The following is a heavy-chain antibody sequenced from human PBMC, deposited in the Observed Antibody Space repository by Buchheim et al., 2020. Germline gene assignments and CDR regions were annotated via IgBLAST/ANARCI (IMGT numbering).Heavy chain of an antibody. CDR2: ISYDGSNK. D-gene: IGHD1-26*01. V-gene: IGHV3-30*04. Sequence: QVQLVESGGGVVQPGRSLRLSCAASGFTFSSYAMHWVRQAPGKGLEWVAVISYDGSNKYYADSVKGRFTISRDNSKNTLYLQMNSLRAEDTAVYYCASDIGGSYEEVDYWGQGTL. J-gene: IGHJ4*02. CDR3: ASDIGGSYEEVDY. CDR1: GFTFSSYA.